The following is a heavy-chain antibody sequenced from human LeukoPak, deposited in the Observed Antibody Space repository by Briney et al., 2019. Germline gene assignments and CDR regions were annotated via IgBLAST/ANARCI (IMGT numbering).Heavy chain of an antibody. V-gene: IGHV4-4*07. CDR2: IYTSGST. D-gene: IGHD6-6*01. J-gene: IGHJ4*02. CDR3: ASRGYSSSSGGGIDY. CDR1: GGSISSYY. Sequence: SETLSLTCTVSGGSISSYYWSWIRQPAGKGLEWIGRIYTSGSTNYNPSLKSRVTMSVDTSKNQFSLKLSSVTAADTAVYYCASRGYSSSSGGGIDYWGQGTLVTVSS.